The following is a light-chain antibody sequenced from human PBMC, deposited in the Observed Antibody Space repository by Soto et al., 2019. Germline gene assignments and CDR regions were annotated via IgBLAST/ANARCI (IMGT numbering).Light chain of an antibody. V-gene: IGKV2-30*01. CDR3: MQGTHWPPYT. CDR2: KVS. J-gene: IGKJ2*01. CDR1: QSLAYIDGNTY. Sequence: EVVMTQSPLSLPVTLGQPASISCRSSQSLAYIDGNTYLSWFQQRPGQSSRRLIYKVSNRESVVQGRFYGSGSGTDFTLKISRVEAEDVGVYYCMQGTHWPPYTFGHGTKLEIK.